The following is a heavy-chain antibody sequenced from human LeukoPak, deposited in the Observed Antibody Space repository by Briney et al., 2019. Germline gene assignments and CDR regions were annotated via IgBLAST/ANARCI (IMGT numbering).Heavy chain of an antibody. V-gene: IGHV4-59*01. J-gene: IGHJ3*02. D-gene: IGHD4-23*01. CDR1: GDSISNYY. CDR3: ARPYGGDFAFDI. CDR2: LYNGGST. Sequence: SETLSLTCTVSGDSISNYYWSWIRQPPGKGLEWIGYLYNGGSTTYNPSFQSRVAISADTSKNQLSLTLSSVTAADTAVYYCARPYGGDFAFDIWGLGTMVTVSS.